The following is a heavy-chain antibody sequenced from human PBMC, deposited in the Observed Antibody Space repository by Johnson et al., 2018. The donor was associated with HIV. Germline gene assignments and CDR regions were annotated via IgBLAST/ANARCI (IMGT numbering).Heavy chain of an antibody. Sequence: QMLLVESGGGVVQPGGSLRLSCAASGFTFSSHGMHWVRQAPGKGLEWVTFIRYDETNKYYADSVKGRFTISRDNSKNTLYRQMNSLRDEDTALYYCAKDRSGGALGAFDIWGHGTMVTVSS. D-gene: IGHD2-15*01. CDR1: GFTFSSHG. V-gene: IGHV3-30*02. J-gene: IGHJ3*02. CDR3: AKDRSGGALGAFDI. CDR2: IRYDETNK.